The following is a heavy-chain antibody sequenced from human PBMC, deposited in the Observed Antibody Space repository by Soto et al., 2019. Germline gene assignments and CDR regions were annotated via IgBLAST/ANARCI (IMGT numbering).Heavy chain of an antibody. J-gene: IGHJ6*02. V-gene: IGHV1-69*01. CDR2: IIPIFGTA. CDR1: GGTFSSYA. CDR3: ARETPSAAAAYYYYGLDV. Sequence: QVQLVQSGAEVKKPGSSVKVSCKASGGTFSSYAFSWVRQAPGQGLEWMGGIIPIFGTASYAEKFQGRVTITADESTSTAYLELSSLRPDDTAVYYCARETPSAAAAYYYYGLDVWGQGTTVTVPS. D-gene: IGHD6-13*01.